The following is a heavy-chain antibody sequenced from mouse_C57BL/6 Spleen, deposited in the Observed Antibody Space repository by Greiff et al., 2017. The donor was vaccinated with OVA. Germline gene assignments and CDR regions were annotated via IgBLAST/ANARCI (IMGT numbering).Heavy chain of an antibody. CDR3: ARDLGRVYAMDY. V-gene: IGHV5-16*01. CDR2: INYDGSST. J-gene: IGHJ4*01. CDR1: GFTFSDYY. Sequence: EVHLVESEGGLVQPGSSMKLSCTASGFTFSDYYMAWVRQVPEKGLEWVANINYDGSSTYYLDSLKSRFIISRDNAKNILYLQMSSLKSEDTATYYCARDLGRVYAMDYWGQGTSVTVSS. D-gene: IGHD4-1*01.